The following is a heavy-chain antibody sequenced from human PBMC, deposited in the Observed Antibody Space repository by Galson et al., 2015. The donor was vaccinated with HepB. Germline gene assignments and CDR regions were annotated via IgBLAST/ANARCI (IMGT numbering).Heavy chain of an antibody. J-gene: IGHJ5*02. CDR2: IYPDDSDT. V-gene: IGHV5-51*03. CDR1: GYTFSDYY. CDR3: ARVRGSGLDPHSWFDV. Sequence: QSGAEVKKPGESLKISCEASGYTFSDYYIAWVRQMPGKGLECMGIIYPDDSDTKYSPSFQGQVTFSVDKSVTTAYLQWSGLRASDIGIYYLARVRGSGLDPHSWFDVWCQGTLVTVSS. D-gene: IGHD3-10*01.